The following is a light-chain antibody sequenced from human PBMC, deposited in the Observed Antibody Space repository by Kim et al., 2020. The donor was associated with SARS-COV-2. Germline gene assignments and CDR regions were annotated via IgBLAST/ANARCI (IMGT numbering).Light chain of an antibody. CDR2: DSS. Sequence: EIVLTQSPTTLSLSPGERTTLSCIASQSVSSYLAWYEQQPGQAPRLLIYDSSNSATGIPARFSGSGSGTDFTLTISSLEPEDFAVYYCQRRSNWVTFGQGTKLE. J-gene: IGKJ2*01. CDR3: QRRSNWVT. CDR1: QSVSSY. V-gene: IGKV3-11*01.